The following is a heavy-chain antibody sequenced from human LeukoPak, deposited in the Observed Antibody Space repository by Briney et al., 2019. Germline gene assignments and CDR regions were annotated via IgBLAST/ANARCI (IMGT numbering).Heavy chain of an antibody. Sequence: ASVKISCKASGYTFTDYYMHWVQQAPGKGLEWMGRVDPEDGETIYAEKFQGRVTITADTSTDTAYMELSSLRSEDTAVYYCATDPLIEMATISGDYWGQGTLVTVSS. V-gene: IGHV1-69-2*01. D-gene: IGHD5-24*01. CDR3: ATDPLIEMATISGDY. CDR2: VDPEDGET. J-gene: IGHJ4*02. CDR1: GYTFTDYY.